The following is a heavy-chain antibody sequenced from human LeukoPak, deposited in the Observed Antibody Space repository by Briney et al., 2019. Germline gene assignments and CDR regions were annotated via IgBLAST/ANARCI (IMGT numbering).Heavy chain of an antibody. D-gene: IGHD5-18*01. CDR3: ARRRGYSYGYTPLFDY. V-gene: IGHV5-51*01. CDR1: GYSFTSYW. Sequence: GESLKISCKGSGYSFTSYWIGWVRQMPGKGLEWMGTIYPGDSDTRYSPSFQGQVTISADKSISTAYLQWSSLKASDTAMYYCARRRGYSYGYTPLFDYWGQGALVTVSS. CDR2: IYPGDSDT. J-gene: IGHJ4*02.